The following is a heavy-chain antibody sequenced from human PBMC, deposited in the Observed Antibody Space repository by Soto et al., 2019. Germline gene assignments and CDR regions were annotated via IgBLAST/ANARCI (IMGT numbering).Heavy chain of an antibody. CDR2: IYYSGST. J-gene: IGHJ5*02. D-gene: IGHD6-13*01. CDR3: ARLRGEYWVHSRSWYPKWFDP. CDR1: GGSISSGGYY. Sequence: PSETLSLTCTVSGGSISSGGYYWSWIRQHPGKGLEWIGYIYYSGSTYYNPSLKSRVTISVDTSKNQFSLKLSSVTAADTAVYYCARLRGEYWVHSRSWYPKWFDPWGQGTLVTVSS. V-gene: IGHV4-31*03.